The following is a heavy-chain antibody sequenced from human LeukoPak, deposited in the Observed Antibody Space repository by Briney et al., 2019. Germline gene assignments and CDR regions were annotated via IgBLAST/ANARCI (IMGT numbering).Heavy chain of an antibody. J-gene: IGHJ5*02. CDR3: ARDAANYYDSSGARFDP. V-gene: IGHV7-4-1*02. CDR1: GYTFTIYA. CDR2: TNTNTGNP. Sequence: GASVKVSCKASGYTFTIYAMNWVRQAPGQGLEWMGWTNTNTGNPTYAQGFTGRFVFSLDTSVSTAYLQISSLKAEDTAVYYCARDAANYYDSSGARFDPWGQGTLVTVSS. D-gene: IGHD3-22*01.